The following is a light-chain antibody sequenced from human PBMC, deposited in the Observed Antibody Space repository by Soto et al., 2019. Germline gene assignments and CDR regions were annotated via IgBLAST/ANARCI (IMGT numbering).Light chain of an antibody. J-gene: IGKJ5*01. Sequence: DIVLTQTPGTLSLSPGERATLSCRASQRVGSNYLAWYQQKPGQAPRLLIYGASTRATGIPERFSGNGSGADFTLTISRLEPEDFAVYYCQQYGSSPTTFGQGTRLEIK. CDR2: GAS. CDR3: QQYGSSPTT. V-gene: IGKV3-20*01. CDR1: QRVGSNY.